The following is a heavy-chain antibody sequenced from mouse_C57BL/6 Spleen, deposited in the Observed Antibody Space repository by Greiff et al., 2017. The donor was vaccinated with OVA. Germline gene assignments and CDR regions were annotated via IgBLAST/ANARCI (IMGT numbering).Heavy chain of an antibody. D-gene: IGHD1-1*01. CDR3: ARGDYFPDY. J-gene: IGHJ2*01. Sequence: VQLQQSGPELVKPGASVKISCKASGYAFSSSWMNWVKQRPGQGLEWIGRIYPGDGDTNYNGKFKGKATLTADKSSSTAYMQLSSLTSEDSAVYYCARGDYFPDYWGQGTTLTVAS. V-gene: IGHV1-82*01. CDR1: GYAFSSSW. CDR2: IYPGDGDT.